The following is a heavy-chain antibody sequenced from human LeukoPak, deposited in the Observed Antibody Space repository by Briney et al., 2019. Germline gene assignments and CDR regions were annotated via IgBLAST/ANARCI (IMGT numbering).Heavy chain of an antibody. D-gene: IGHD3-22*01. CDR1: GSSISSYY. Sequence: PSETLSLTCTVSGSSISSYYWSWIRQPPGKGLEWIGEMYLSGTTHSNPSVKSRVTISIDKSKNQFFLNLSSVTAADTAVYYCAGLVGRYSSGLYYYYFDYWGQGTLVTVSS. CDR3: AGLVGRYSSGLYYYYFDY. V-gene: IGHV4-59*12. CDR2: MYLSGTT. J-gene: IGHJ4*02.